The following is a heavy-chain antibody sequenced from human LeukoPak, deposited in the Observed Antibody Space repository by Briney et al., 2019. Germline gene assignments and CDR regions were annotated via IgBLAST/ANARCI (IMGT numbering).Heavy chain of an antibody. CDR3: ATSTGYSSSWLRGAFDI. D-gene: IGHD6-13*01. V-gene: IGHV3-30-3*01. CDR2: ISYDGSNK. Sequence: GGSLRLSCAASGFTFSSYAMHWVRQAPGKGLEWVAVISYDGSNKYYADSVKGRFTISRDNSKNTLYLQMNSLRAEDTAVYYCATSTGYSSSWLRGAFDIWGQGTMVTVSS. J-gene: IGHJ3*02. CDR1: GFTFSSYA.